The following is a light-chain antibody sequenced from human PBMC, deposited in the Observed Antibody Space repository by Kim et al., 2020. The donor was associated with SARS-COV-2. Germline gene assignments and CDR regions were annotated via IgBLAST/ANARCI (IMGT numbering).Light chain of an antibody. J-gene: IGLJ2*01. V-gene: IGLV1-47*01. CDR1: SSNLGSNY. Sequence: GQRVTISCSGSSSNLGSNYVYWYQQLPGPAPKLLSYRNNQRPSGVPDRFSGSKSGTSASLAISGLRSEDEADYYCAAWDDSLSGVVFGGGTQLTVL. CDR2: RNN. CDR3: AAWDDSLSGVV.